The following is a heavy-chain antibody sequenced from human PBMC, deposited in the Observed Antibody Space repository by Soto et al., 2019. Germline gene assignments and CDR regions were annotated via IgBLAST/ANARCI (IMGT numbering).Heavy chain of an antibody. Sequence: EVQLVESGGGLVKPGGSLRLSCAASGFTFSSYSMNWVRQAPGKGLEWVSVLYTGGTIFYTDSVRGRFTISRNSSNNTLYLQMNSLRAEDTAVYYCARGCGGGSCYSDWDYWGQGTLVTVST. V-gene: IGHV3-66*01. CDR2: LYTGGTI. D-gene: IGHD2-15*01. CDR1: GFTFSSYS. CDR3: ARGCGGGSCYSDWDY. J-gene: IGHJ4*02.